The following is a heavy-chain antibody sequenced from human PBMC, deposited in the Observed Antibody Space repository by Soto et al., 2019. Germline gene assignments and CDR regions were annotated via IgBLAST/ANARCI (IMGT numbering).Heavy chain of an antibody. CDR2: IYYSGST. CDR3: ARDPGSGYDFDY. V-gene: IGHV4-59*01. Sequence: PSETLSLTCTVSGGSISSYYWSWIRQPPGKGLEWIGYIYYSGSTDYNPSLKSRVTISVDTSKSQFSLKLSSVTAADTALYYCARDPGSGYDFDYWGQGTLVTVCS. D-gene: IGHD5-12*01. CDR1: GGSISSYY. J-gene: IGHJ4*02.